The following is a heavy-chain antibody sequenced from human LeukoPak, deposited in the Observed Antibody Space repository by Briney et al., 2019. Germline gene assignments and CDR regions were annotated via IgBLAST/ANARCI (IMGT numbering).Heavy chain of an antibody. Sequence: SGPTLVKPTQTLTLTCTFSGFSLSTSGVGVGWIRQPPGKALEWLALIYWDDDKRYSPSLKSRLTITKDTSKNQVVLTMTNMDPVDTPTYYCAHRCSGGICYGKFDYWGQGTLVTVSS. CDR1: GFSLSTSGVG. CDR3: AHRCSGGICYGKFDY. CDR2: IYWDDDK. V-gene: IGHV2-5*02. J-gene: IGHJ4*02. D-gene: IGHD2-15*01.